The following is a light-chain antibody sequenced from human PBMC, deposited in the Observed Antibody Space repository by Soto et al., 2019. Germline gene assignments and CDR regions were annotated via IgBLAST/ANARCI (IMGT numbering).Light chain of an antibody. CDR3: SSYTTNNTYV. J-gene: IGLJ1*01. CDR2: EVS. CDR1: SSDVGGYNY. Sequence: SALSHPASVSGSPGQSITISCTGTSSDVGGYNYVSWYQQHPGKAPKLMIYEVSNRPSGVSNRFSGSKSGNTASLTISGLQAEDEADYYCSSYTTNNTYVFGTGTKLTVL. V-gene: IGLV2-14*01.